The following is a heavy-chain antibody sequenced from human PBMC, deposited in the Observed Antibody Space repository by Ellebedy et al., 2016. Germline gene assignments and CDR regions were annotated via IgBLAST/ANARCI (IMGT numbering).Heavy chain of an antibody. J-gene: IGHJ4*02. CDR1: GGSFSGYY. Sequence: GSLRLXXAVYGGSFSGYYWSWIRQPPGKGLEWIGEINHSGSTNYNPSLKSRVTISVDTSKNQFSLKLSSVTAADTAVYYCARGLREGYYYGSGSHPFDYWGQGTLVTVSS. CDR2: INHSGST. CDR3: ARGLREGYYYGSGSHPFDY. D-gene: IGHD3-10*01. V-gene: IGHV4-34*01.